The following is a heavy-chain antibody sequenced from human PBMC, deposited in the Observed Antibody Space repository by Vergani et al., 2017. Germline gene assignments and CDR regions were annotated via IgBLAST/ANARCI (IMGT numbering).Heavy chain of an antibody. Sequence: QVQLVQSGAEVKKPGASVKVSCKASGYTFTSYGISWVRQAPGQGLEWMGWISAYNGNTNYAQKLQGRVTMTTDTSTGTAYMELRSLRSDDTAVYYCARDDYCGSGSYYKIDYYYGMDVWGQGTTVTVSS. J-gene: IGHJ6*02. V-gene: IGHV1-18*01. CDR3: ARDDYCGSGSYYKIDYYYGMDV. D-gene: IGHD3-10*01. CDR1: GYTFTSYG. CDR2: ISAYNGNT.